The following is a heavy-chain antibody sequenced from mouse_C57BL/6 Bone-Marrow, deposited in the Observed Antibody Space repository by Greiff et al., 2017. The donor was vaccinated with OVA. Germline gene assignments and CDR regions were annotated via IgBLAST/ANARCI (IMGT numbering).Heavy chain of an antibody. J-gene: IGHJ1*03. CDR1: GYTFTSYW. CDR3: AREDYGSSFHWYFDV. V-gene: IGHV1-69*01. D-gene: IGHD1-1*01. Sequence: VQLQQPGAELVMPGASVKLSCKASGYTFTSYWMHWVKQRPGQGLEWIGKIDPSDSYTNYNQKFKGKSTLTVDKSSSTAYIQLSSLTSEDSAVYYCAREDYGSSFHWYFDVWGTGTTVTVSS. CDR2: IDPSDSYT.